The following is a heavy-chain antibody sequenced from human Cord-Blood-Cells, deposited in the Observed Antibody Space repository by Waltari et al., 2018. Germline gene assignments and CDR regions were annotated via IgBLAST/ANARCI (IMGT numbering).Heavy chain of an antibody. V-gene: IGHV4-34*01. CDR1: GGSFSGSY. CDR3: ARAHSSYSSSSGGWFDP. CDR2: ISHSGST. J-gene: IGHJ5*02. D-gene: IGHD6-6*01. Sequence: QVQLPQWGAGLLKPSETLSLTCAVYGGSFSGSYWSWIRQPQGKGREWIGEISHSGSTNYNPSLKSRVTISVYTSKNQFSLKLSSVTAADTAVYYCARAHSSYSSSSGGWFDPWGQGTLVTVSS.